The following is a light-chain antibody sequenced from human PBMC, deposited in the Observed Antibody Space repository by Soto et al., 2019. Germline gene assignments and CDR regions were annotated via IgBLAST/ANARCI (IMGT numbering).Light chain of an antibody. Sequence: DIQMTQSPSSLSASVGDRVTISCRTSQGIGNDLVWYQQKPGKAPKLLIYAASALQSGVPSRFSGSGSGTDFTLNISSLQPEDVATYYCQKYNSAPWTFGQGTKVDIK. J-gene: IGKJ1*01. CDR2: AAS. CDR1: QGIGND. V-gene: IGKV1-27*01. CDR3: QKYNSAPWT.